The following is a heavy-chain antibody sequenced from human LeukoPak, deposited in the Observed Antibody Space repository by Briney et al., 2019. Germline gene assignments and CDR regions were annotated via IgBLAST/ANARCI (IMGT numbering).Heavy chain of an antibody. CDR2: LYSSGST. J-gene: IGHJ4*02. CDR1: GFSVNYIY. CDR3: ARGSGQAPYYSDSSGYDY. Sequence: GGSLRLSCAASGFSVNYIYMSWVRQAPGKGLEWVSVLYSSGSTYYADSVKGRFSISRDNSKNTLYLQMNSLRTEDTAVYYCARGSGQAPYYSDSSGYDYWGQGTLVTVSS. D-gene: IGHD3-22*01. V-gene: IGHV3-66*02.